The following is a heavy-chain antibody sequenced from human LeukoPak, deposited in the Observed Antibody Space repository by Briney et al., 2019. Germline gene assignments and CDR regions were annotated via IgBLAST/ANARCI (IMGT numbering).Heavy chain of an antibody. CDR3: ARALIAAAGEYYYYGMDV. J-gene: IGHJ6*02. CDR1: GYTFTGYY. Sequence: ASVKVSCKASGYTFTGYYMHWVRQAPGQGLEWMGWINPNSGGTNYAQKFQDRVTMTRDTSISTAYMELSRLRSDDTAVYYCARALIAAAGEYYYYGMDVWGQGTTVTVSS. CDR2: INPNSGGT. V-gene: IGHV1-2*02. D-gene: IGHD6-13*01.